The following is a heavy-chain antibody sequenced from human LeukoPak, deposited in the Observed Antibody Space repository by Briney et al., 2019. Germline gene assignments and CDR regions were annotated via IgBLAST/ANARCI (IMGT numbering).Heavy chain of an antibody. Sequence: GGSLRLSCAASGFTFSSYSMNWVRQAPGKGLEWVSSISSSSSYIYYADSVKGRFTISRDNAKNSLYLQMNSLRAEDTAVYYCARDPPRSFYGMDVWGQGTTVTVSS. J-gene: IGHJ6*02. CDR3: ARDPPRSFYGMDV. D-gene: IGHD4-17*01. CDR2: ISSSSSYI. V-gene: IGHV3-21*01. CDR1: GFTFSSYS.